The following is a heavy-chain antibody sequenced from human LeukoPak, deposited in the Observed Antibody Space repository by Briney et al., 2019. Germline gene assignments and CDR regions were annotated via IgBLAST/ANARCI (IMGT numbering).Heavy chain of an antibody. CDR3: AKDQYSGSYYWFDP. CDR2: ISGSGDST. CDR1: GFTLSNYA. J-gene: IGHJ5*02. Sequence: GGSLRLSCAASGFTLSNYAMSWVRQAPGKGLEWVSAISGSGDSTYYADSVKGRFTISRDDSKNTLYLQVNSLRAEDTAIYYCAKDQYSGSYYWFDPWGQGTLVTVSS. D-gene: IGHD1-26*01. V-gene: IGHV3-23*01.